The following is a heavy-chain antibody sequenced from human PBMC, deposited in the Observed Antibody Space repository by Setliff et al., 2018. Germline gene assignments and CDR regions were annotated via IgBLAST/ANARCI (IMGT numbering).Heavy chain of an antibody. D-gene: IGHD4-17*01. CDR2: IFRSGSS. CDR1: GVSIRSYY. V-gene: IGHV4-59*01. J-gene: IGHJ4*02. Sequence: SETLSLTCTVSGVSIRSYYWSWIRQPPGKGLEWIGYIFRSGSSNYNPSLQSRVSISVDTSKNQLSLKLDSLTAADTAVYFCARLPRTVTHFDYWGQGALVTVSS. CDR3: ARLPRTVTHFDY.